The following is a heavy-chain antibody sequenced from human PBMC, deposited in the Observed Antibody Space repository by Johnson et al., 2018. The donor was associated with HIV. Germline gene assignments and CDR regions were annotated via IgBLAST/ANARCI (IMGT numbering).Heavy chain of an antibody. V-gene: IGHV3-20*04. CDR3: ALSGGAAAYDAFDI. J-gene: IGHJ3*02. Sequence: EVQLVESGGGVVQPGRSLRLSCAASGFTFSNYGMSWVRQAPGKGLEWVSGISWNGGNTDYADSVKGRFTISRDNAKNSLYLQMNRLRAEDTAVYYCALSGGAAAYDAFDIWGQGTMVTVSS. CDR1: GFTFSNYG. D-gene: IGHD6-13*01. CDR2: ISWNGGNT.